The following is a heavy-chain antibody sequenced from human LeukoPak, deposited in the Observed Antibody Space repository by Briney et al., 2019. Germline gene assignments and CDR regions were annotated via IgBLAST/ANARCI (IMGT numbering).Heavy chain of an antibody. CDR1: GGSFSGYY. CDR2: INHSGST. J-gene: IGHJ3*02. V-gene: IGHV4-34*01. CDR3: ARGRSHIVLMVYAMGDAFDI. D-gene: IGHD2-8*01. Sequence: SETLSLTCAVYGGSFSGYYWSWIRQPPGNGLEWIGEINHSGSTNYNPSLKSRVTISVDTSKNQFSLKLSSVTAADTAVYYCARGRSHIVLMVYAMGDAFDIWGQGTMVTVSS.